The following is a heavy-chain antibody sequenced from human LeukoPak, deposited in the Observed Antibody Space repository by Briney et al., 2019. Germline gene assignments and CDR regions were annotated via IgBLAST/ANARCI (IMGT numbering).Heavy chain of an antibody. CDR1: GFTFSSYA. V-gene: IGHV3-23*01. J-gene: IGHJ4*02. CDR3: AKADGDYDPFDY. D-gene: IGHD4-17*01. CDR2: ISGSGGST. Sequence: PGGSLRLSCAASGFTFSSYAMSWVRQAPGKGLEWASAISGSGGSTYYADSVKVRFTISRDNSKNTLYLQMNSLRAEDTAVYYCAKADGDYDPFDYWGQGTLVTVSS.